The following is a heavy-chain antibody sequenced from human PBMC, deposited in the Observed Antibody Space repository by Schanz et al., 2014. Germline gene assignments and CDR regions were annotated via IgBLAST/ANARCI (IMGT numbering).Heavy chain of an antibody. J-gene: IGHJ4*01. CDR3: AREQIMAAAGRVDY. Sequence: QVQLVESGGGVVQPGRSLRLSCAASGFIFSSYGLHWVRQAPGKGLEWVAFIWYDGSNKYYADSVKGRFTISRDNAKNSLYLQMNSLRAEDTAVYYCAREQIMAAAGRVDYWGHGTLVTVSS. CDR1: GFIFSSYG. D-gene: IGHD6-13*01. V-gene: IGHV3-33*01. CDR2: IWYDGSNK.